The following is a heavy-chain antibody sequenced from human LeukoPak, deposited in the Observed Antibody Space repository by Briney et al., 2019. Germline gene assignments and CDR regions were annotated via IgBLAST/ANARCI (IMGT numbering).Heavy chain of an antibody. Sequence: GASVKVSCKASGYTFTGYYMHWVRQAPGQGLEWMGWINPNSGGTNYAQKFQGRATMARDTSISTAYMELSRLRSDDTAVYYCARTLDSSIAARDDYWGQGTLVTVSS. CDR1: GYTFTGYY. V-gene: IGHV1-2*02. D-gene: IGHD6-6*01. CDR3: ARTLDSSIAARDDY. CDR2: INPNSGGT. J-gene: IGHJ4*02.